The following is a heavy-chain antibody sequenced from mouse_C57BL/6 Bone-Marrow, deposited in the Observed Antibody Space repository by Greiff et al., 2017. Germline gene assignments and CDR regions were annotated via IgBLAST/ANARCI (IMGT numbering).Heavy chain of an antibody. D-gene: IGHD2-1*01. V-gene: IGHV1-76*01. CDR1: GYTFTDYY. J-gene: IGHJ2*01. CDR2: IYPGSGNT. CDR3: ARWDLLDY. Sequence: VKLVESGAELVRPGASVKLSCKASGYTFTDYYINWVKQRPGQGLEWIARIYPGSGNTYYNEKFKGKATLTAEKSSSTAYMQLSSLTSEDSAVYFCARWDLLDYWGQGTTLTVSS.